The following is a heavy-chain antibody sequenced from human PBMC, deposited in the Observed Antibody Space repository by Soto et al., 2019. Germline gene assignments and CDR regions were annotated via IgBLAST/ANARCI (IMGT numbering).Heavy chain of an antibody. V-gene: IGHV1-18*01. D-gene: IGHD3-3*01. Sequence: QVQLVQSGAEVKKPGASVKVSCKASGYTFTSYGISWVRQAPGQGLEWMGWISAYNGNTNYAQKLQGRVTMTTDTATSTACMELRSLRSDDTAVYYCARDVLRFLELLLYPYYYGMDVWGQGTTVTVSS. CDR2: ISAYNGNT. CDR3: ARDVLRFLELLLYPYYYGMDV. J-gene: IGHJ6*02. CDR1: GYTFTSYG.